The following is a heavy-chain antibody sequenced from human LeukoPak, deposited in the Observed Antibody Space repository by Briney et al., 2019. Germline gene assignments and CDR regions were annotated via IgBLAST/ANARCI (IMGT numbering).Heavy chain of an antibody. CDR3: ARVIPPGSNYRDHAGWYFDL. Sequence: GASVRVSCKASGYTFTDHFIYWVRQAPGQGLEWMALINPNTGGTKYAQVFQGRVTLTRETSISTAFMELRSLISDETAVYFCARVIPPGSNYRDHAGWYFDLWGSGTLVTVSS. CDR1: GYTFTDHF. J-gene: IGHJ2*01. V-gene: IGHV1-2*02. CDR2: INPNTGGT. D-gene: IGHD4-17*01.